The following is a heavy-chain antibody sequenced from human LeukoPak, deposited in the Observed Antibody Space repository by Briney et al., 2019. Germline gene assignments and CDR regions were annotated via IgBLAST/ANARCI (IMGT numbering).Heavy chain of an antibody. J-gene: IGHJ6*02. Sequence: ASVKVSCKASGYTFTSYYMYWVRHAPRQGLEWMGIINPSGGSTSNAQKFHGRVTMTRDTSTSTVYMELSSLRSEDTAVYYCATQPTVTTRKGYYYYVIDGWGQATTVTVS. V-gene: IGHV1-46*03. CDR1: GYTFTSYY. CDR3: ATQPTVTTRKGYYYYVIDG. CDR2: INPSGGST. D-gene: IGHD4-17*01.